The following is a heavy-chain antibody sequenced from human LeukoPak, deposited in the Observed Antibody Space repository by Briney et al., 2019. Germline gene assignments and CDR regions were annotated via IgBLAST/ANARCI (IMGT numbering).Heavy chain of an antibody. CDR3: ARDLGAYGGNSESY. D-gene: IGHD4-23*01. CDR2: INPNSGGT. J-gene: IGHJ4*02. CDR1: GYTFTGYY. Sequence: VASVKVSCKASGYTFTGYYMHWVRQAPGQGLAWMGWINPNSGGTNYAQKFQGRVTMTRDTSISTAYMELSRLRSDDTAVYYCARDLGAYGGNSESYWGQGTLVTVSS. V-gene: IGHV1-2*02.